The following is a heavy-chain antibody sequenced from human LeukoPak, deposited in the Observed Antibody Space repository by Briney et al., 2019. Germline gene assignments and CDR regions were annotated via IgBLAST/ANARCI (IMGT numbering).Heavy chain of an antibody. CDR1: GYTFTSYG. Sequence: TSVKVSCKASGYTFTSYGISWVRQAPGQGLEWMGWISAYNGTTNYAQKLQGRVTMTTDTSTSTAYMELRSLRFDDAAVYYCGRDYDSSGGGDDYWGQGTLGTVSS. V-gene: IGHV1-18*01. D-gene: IGHD3-22*01. CDR2: ISAYNGTT. J-gene: IGHJ4*02. CDR3: GRDYDSSGGGDDY.